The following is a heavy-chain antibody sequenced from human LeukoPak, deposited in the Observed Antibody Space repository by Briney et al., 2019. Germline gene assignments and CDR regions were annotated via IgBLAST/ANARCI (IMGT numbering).Heavy chain of an antibody. Sequence: PSETLSLTCAVYGGSFSGYYWSWIRQPPGKGLEWIGEINHSGSTNYNPSLKSRVTISVDTSKNQFSLKLSSVTAADTAVYYCARAGIAAAGTIRGVKCFQHWGQGTLVTVSS. D-gene: IGHD6-13*01. CDR1: GGSFSGYY. CDR3: ARAGIAAAGTIRGVKCFQH. J-gene: IGHJ1*01. CDR2: INHSGST. V-gene: IGHV4-34*01.